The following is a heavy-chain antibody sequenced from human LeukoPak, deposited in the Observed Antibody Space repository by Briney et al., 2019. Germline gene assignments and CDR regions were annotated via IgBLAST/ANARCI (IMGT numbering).Heavy chain of an antibody. V-gene: IGHV3-30*18. CDR2: ISYDGSNK. D-gene: IGHD6-19*01. Sequence: GRSLRLSCAASGFTFSSYGMHWVRQAPGKGPEWVAVISYDGSNKYYADSVKGRFTISRDNSKNTLYLQMNSLRAEDTAVYYCAKGSYSSGWYEFTEYFQHWGQGTLVTVSS. CDR3: AKGSYSSGWYEFTEYFQH. CDR1: GFTFSSYG. J-gene: IGHJ1*01.